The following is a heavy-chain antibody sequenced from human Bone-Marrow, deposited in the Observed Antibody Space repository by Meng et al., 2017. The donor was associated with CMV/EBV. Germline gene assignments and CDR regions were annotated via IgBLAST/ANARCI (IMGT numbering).Heavy chain of an antibody. D-gene: IGHD2-2*03. J-gene: IGHJ6*02. Sequence: GESLKISCAASGFTFSDYYMSWIRQAPGKGLEWVSYISSSGSTIYYADSVKGRFTISRDNAKNSLYLQMYSLRAEDTAVYYCARDGLDYYYGMDVWGQGTTVTVSS. CDR3: ARDGLDYYYGMDV. CDR1: GFTFSDYY. CDR2: ISSSGSTI. V-gene: IGHV3-11*04.